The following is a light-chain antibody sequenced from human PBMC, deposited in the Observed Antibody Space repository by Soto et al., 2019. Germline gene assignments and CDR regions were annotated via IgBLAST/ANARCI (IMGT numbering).Light chain of an antibody. Sequence: QSALTQPRSVSGSPGQSVTISCAGTSSDVGGYNYVSWYQQHPGKAPKLMIYDVNERPSGVPDRFSGSKSGNTASLTISGLQADDEDDYYCCSYAGSYTWVFGGGTKVTVL. V-gene: IGLV2-11*01. CDR3: CSYAGSYTWV. CDR1: SSDVGGYNY. J-gene: IGLJ3*02. CDR2: DVN.